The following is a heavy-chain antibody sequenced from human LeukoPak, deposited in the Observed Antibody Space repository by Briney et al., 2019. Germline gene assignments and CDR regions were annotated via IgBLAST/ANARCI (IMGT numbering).Heavy chain of an antibody. CDR1: GGSISSYY. V-gene: IGHV4-59*01. Sequence: SETLSLTCTVSGGSISSYYWSWIRQPPGKGLKWIGYIYYSGSTNYNPSLKSRVTISVDTSKNQFSLKLSSVTTADTAVYYCARVFTVIDYWGQGTLVTVSS. D-gene: IGHD4-17*01. J-gene: IGHJ4*02. CDR3: ARVFTVIDY. CDR2: IYYSGST.